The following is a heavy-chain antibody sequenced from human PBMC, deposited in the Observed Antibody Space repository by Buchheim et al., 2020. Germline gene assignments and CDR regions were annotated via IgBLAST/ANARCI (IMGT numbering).Heavy chain of an antibody. V-gene: IGHV3-30-3*01. Sequence: QVQLVESGGGVVQPGRSLRLSCAASGFTFSSYAMHWVRQAPGKGLEWVAVISYDGSNKYYADSAKGRFTISRDNSKNTLYLQMNSLRAEDTAVYYCARERAGTTGVHPFDYWGQGTL. CDR3: ARERAGTTGVHPFDY. CDR1: GFTFSSYA. CDR2: ISYDGSNK. D-gene: IGHD1-1*01. J-gene: IGHJ4*02.